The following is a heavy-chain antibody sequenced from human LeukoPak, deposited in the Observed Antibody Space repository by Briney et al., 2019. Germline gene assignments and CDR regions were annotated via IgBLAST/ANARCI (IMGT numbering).Heavy chain of an antibody. CDR2: IYYSGST. J-gene: IGHJ3*02. Sequence: SETLSLTCTVSGGSISSHYWSWIRQPPGKGLEWVGYIYYSGSTNYNPSLKSRVTISVDTSKNQFSLKLSSVTAADTAVYYCARGIRAFDIWGQGTMVTVSS. CDR1: GGSISSHY. CDR3: ARGIRAFDI. V-gene: IGHV4-59*11. D-gene: IGHD6-13*01.